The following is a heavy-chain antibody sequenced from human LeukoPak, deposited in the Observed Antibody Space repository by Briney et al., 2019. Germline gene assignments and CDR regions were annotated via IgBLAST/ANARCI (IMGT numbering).Heavy chain of an antibody. D-gene: IGHD6-19*01. CDR3: ARTKWLEAIDY. Sequence: GGSLRLSCAASGFTFSSYEMNWVRQAPGKGLEWVSYISSSGSTIYYADSVKGRFTISRDNAKSSLYLQMNSLRAEDTAVYDCARTKWLEAIDYWGQGTLVTVSS. CDR2: ISSSGSTI. J-gene: IGHJ4*02. V-gene: IGHV3-48*03. CDR1: GFTFSSYE.